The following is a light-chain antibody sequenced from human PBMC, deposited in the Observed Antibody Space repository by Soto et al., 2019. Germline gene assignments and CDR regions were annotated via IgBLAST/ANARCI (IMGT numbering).Light chain of an antibody. Sequence: QSPLTQPPCASLSPGQSVTISCTGTSSDVGGYNYVSWFQQHPGKAPKLIIHEVNQRPSGVPDRFSGSKSGNTASLTVSGLQAEDEGTYYCSSYGGYNNVVFGTGTKV. CDR2: EVN. CDR3: SSYGGYNNVV. J-gene: IGLJ1*01. V-gene: IGLV2-8*01. CDR1: SSDVGGYNY.